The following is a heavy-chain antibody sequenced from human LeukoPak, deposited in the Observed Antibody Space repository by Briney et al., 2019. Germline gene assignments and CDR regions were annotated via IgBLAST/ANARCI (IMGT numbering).Heavy chain of an antibody. V-gene: IGHV3-30*02. CDR2: IRYDGSNK. CDR3: AKGFGSYYSSGVYMAY. D-gene: IGHD1-26*01. CDR1: GFTFSSYW. Sequence: GGSLRLSCAASGFTFSSYWMRWVRQAPGKGLEWVAFIRYDGSNKYYADSVKGRFTISRDNSKQTLYLQMKSLRAEDTAVYYCAKGFGSYYSSGVYMAYWGQGTLVTVSS. J-gene: IGHJ4*02.